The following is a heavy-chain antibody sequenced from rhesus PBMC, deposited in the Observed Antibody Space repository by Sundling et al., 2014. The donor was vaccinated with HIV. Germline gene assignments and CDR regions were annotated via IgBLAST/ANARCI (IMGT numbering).Heavy chain of an antibody. CDR1: DDSISSSNW. J-gene: IGHJ4*01. CDR2: IYDNSVNT. D-gene: IGHD2-21*01. Sequence: QVQLQESGPGLVKPSESLSLTCAVSDDSISSSNWWNWIRQSPGKGLEWIGSIYDNSVNTYYNPSLKNRVTISKDTSKNQFSLKLNSVTDADTAVYYCASAGCSGSGCYVRKPSYFDSWGQGVLVTVSS. CDR3: ASAGCSGSGCYVRKPSYFDS. V-gene: IGHV4-65*02.